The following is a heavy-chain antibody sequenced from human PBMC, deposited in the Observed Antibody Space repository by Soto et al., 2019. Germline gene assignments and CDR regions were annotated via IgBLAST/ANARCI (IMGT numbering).Heavy chain of an antibody. CDR1: GFTFTNYA. CDR2: IGGGSGST. J-gene: IGHJ4*02. V-gene: IGHV3-23*01. D-gene: IGHD6-13*01. CDR3: ATRMYSTSWYYFVS. Sequence: EVQLLESGGGFVQPGGSLRLSCAASGFTFTNYALSWVRQAPGKGLEWVSTIGGGSGSTSYADSVKGRFSISRENSKNTLYLQMSSLRAEDTALYYCATRMYSTSWYYFVSCGQGTLVTVSS.